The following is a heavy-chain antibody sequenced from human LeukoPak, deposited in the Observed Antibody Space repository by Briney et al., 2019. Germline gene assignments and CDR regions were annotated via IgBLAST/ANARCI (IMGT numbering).Heavy chain of an antibody. J-gene: IGHJ4*02. Sequence: SETLSLTCTVSGGSISGYYWSWIRQPAGKGLEWIWRVYTGGGIDYSPSLKSRVTMSVDTSNNQLSLKLSSVTAADTDVYYCARSRPPYSGSWYYFDYWGQGTLVSDCS. CDR1: GGSISGYY. CDR2: VYTGGGI. CDR3: ARSRPPYSGSWYYFDY. V-gene: IGHV4-4*07. D-gene: IGHD6-13*01.